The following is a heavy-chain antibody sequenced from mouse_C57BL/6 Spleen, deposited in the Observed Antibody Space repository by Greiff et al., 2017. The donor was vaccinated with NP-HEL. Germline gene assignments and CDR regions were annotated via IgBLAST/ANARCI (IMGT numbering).Heavy chain of an antibody. J-gene: IGHJ2*01. CDR3: ARYTDCYYGDY. Sequence: VQLQQSGPVLVKPGASVKMSCKASGYTFTDYYMNWVKQSHGKSLEWIGVINPYNGGTSYNQKFKGKATLTVDKSSSTAYMELNSLTSEDSAVYYCARYTDCYYGDYWGQGTTLSVSS. CDR1: GYTFTDYY. CDR2: INPYNGGT. V-gene: IGHV1-19*01.